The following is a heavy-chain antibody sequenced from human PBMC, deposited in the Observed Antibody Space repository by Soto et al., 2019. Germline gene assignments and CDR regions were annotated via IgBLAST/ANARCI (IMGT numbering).Heavy chain of an antibody. CDR2: INPSGGGT. D-gene: IGHD2-15*01. V-gene: IGHV1-46*03. CDR1: GYTFAIYY. Sequence: QVQLVQSGTEVKKPGASVKVSCKTSGYTFAIYYIHWVRQAPGQGLEWMGIINPSGGGTNYAQKFQGRVTMTRDTSTSTLYMELSSLRSEDTAVYYCARDVVSTTGWAFDIWGQGTVVTVSS. CDR3: ARDVVSTTGWAFDI. J-gene: IGHJ3*02.